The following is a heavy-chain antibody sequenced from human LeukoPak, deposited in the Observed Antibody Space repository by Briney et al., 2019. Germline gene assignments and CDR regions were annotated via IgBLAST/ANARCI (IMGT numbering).Heavy chain of an antibody. Sequence: SQTLSLTCTVSGGSISSGSYYWSWIRQPAGKGLEWIGRIYTSGSTNYNPSLKSRVTISVDTSKNQFSLKLSSVTAADTAVYYRARRIHDYGDYNDAFDIWGQGTMVTVSS. CDR3: ARRIHDYGDYNDAFDI. J-gene: IGHJ3*02. CDR2: IYTSGST. CDR1: GGSISSGSYY. V-gene: IGHV4-61*02. D-gene: IGHD4-17*01.